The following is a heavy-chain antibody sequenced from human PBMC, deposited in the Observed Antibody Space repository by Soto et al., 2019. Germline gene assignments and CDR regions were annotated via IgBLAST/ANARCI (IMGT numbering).Heavy chain of an antibody. V-gene: IGHV4-31*03. CDR2: IYYSGST. D-gene: IGHD2-2*01. CDR1: GGSISSGGYY. Sequence: SETLSLTCTVSGGSISSGGYYWSWIRQHPGKGLEWIGYIYYSGSTYYNPSLKSRVTISVDTSKNQFSLKLSSVTAADTAVYYCASNKGPKGGIVVVPYYYGMDVWGQGTTVTVSS. J-gene: IGHJ6*02. CDR3: ASNKGPKGGIVVVPYYYGMDV.